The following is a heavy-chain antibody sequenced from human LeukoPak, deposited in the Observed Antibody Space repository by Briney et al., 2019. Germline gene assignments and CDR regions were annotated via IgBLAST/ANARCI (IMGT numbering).Heavy chain of an antibody. CDR3: VRAYHPGGWFDP. D-gene: IGHD2-21*01. CDR2: ISYDGSNK. V-gene: IGHV3-30*04. J-gene: IGHJ5*02. Sequence: PWGSLRLSCAASGFTFSSYAMHWVRQAPGKGLEWVAVISYDGSNKYYADSVKGRFTISRDNAKNSLYLQMNSLTAEDTAVHYCVRAYHPGGWFDPWGQGTLVTVSS. CDR1: GFTFSSYA.